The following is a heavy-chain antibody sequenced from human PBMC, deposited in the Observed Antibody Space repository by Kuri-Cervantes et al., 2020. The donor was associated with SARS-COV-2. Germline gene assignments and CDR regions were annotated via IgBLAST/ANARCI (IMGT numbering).Heavy chain of an antibody. J-gene: IGHJ4*02. CDR1: GYTFTVYG. V-gene: IGHV1-2*02. CDR3: ARDARNDDFFDA. D-gene: IGHD1-1*01. Sequence: ASVKVSCKASGYTFTVYGVTWVRQAPGQGPEWMGWINPNSGVTSYAPKFQDRVTMTRDTAINTLYMYLSGLRSDDTAVYYCARDARNDDFFDAWGQGTLVTVSS. CDR2: INPNSGVT.